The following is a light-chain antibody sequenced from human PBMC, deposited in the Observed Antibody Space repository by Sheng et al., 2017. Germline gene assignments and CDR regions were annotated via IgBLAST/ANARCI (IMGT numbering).Light chain of an antibody. CDR3: QAWDSSTAYVV. Sequence: QSALTQPASVSGSPGQSITISCTGTSSDVGGYNYVSWYQQHPGKAPKLMIYDVSNRPSGVSNRFSGSKSGNTASLTISGLQAEDEADYYCQAWDSSTAYVVFGGGTKLTVL. CDR2: DVS. J-gene: IGLJ2*01. V-gene: IGLV2-14*01. CDR1: SSDVGGYNY.